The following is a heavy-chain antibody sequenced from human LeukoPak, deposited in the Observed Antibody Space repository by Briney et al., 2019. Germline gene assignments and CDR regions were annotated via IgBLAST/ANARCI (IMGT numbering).Heavy chain of an antibody. CDR2: INHSGST. CDR3: ARAPTVLRYFDWAGAFDI. D-gene: IGHD3-9*01. J-gene: IGHJ3*02. CDR1: GGSFSGYY. Sequence: SETLSLTCAVYGGSFSGYYWSWIRQPPGKGLEWIGEINHSGSTNYNPSLKSRVTISVDTSKNQFSLKLSSVTAADTAVYYCARAPTVLRYFDWAGAFDIWGQGTMVTVSS. V-gene: IGHV4-34*01.